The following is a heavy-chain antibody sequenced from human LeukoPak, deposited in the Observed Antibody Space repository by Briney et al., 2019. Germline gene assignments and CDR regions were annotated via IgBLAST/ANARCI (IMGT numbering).Heavy chain of an antibody. V-gene: IGHV3-21*01. J-gene: IGHJ5*02. CDR3: ARGDSSAAMPRNP. CDR1: GFTFSSYS. Sequence: GPLRLSCAASGFTFSSYSMNWARQAPGKGLEWVSSISSSSSYIYYADSVKGRFTISRDNAKNSLYLQMNSLRAEDTAVYYCARGDSSAAMPRNPWGQGTLVTVSS. CDR2: ISSSSSYI. D-gene: IGHD2-2*01.